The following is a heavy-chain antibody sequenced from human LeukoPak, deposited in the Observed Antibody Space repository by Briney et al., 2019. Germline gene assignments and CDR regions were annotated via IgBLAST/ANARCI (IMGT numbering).Heavy chain of an antibody. CDR3: ARESQLRATYYFDY. CDR1: GLTFSSHW. Sequence: GGSLRLSCAASGLTFSSHWMHWVRQAPGKGPVWVSRITNDGSSTTYADSVKGRFTISRDNAKNMLYLQVNSLRAEDTAVYYCARESQLRATYYFDYWGQGTLVTVSS. V-gene: IGHV3-74*01. J-gene: IGHJ4*02. CDR2: ITNDGSST. D-gene: IGHD1-26*01.